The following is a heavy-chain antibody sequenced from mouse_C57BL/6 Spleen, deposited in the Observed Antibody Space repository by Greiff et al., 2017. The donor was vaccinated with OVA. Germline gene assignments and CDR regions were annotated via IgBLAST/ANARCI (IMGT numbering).Heavy chain of an antibody. J-gene: IGHJ2*01. D-gene: IGHD2-12*01. V-gene: IGHV1-78*01. CDR1: GYTFTDHT. CDR2: IYPSNGST. CDR3: AREGGYYSNAKDY. Sequence: VQLQQSDAELVKPGASVKISCKVSGYTFTDHTIHWMKQRPEQGLEWIGNIYPSNGSTKYNEKFKSKATLTADKSSSTAYMQLNSLTSEDSAVYVSAREGGYYSNAKDYWGQGTTLTVSS.